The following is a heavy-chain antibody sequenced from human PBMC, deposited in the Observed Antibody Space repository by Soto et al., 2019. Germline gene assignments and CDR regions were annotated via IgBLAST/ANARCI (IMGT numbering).Heavy chain of an antibody. V-gene: IGHV1-2*02. J-gene: IGHJ4*02. D-gene: IGHD5-12*01. CDR3: ERDRYSGYDSGGLDY. Sequence: ASVKVSCKASGYTFTGYYMHWVRQAPGQGLEWMGWINPNSGGRNYAQKFQGRVTMTRDTSISTAYMELSRLRSDDTAVYYCERDRYSGYDSGGLDYWGQGTLVTVS. CDR1: GYTFTGYY. CDR2: INPNSGGR.